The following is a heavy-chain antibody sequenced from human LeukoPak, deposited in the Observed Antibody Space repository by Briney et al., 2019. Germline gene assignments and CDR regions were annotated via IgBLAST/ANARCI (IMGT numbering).Heavy chain of an antibody. V-gene: IGHV4-59*08. Sequence: PSETLSLTCTVSGGSISSCYWSWIRQPPGKGLEWIGYIYYSGSTNYNPSLKSRVTISVDTSKNQFSLKLSSVTAADTAVYYCARRPLELYNWFDPWGQGTLVTVSS. CDR1: GGSISSCY. D-gene: IGHD1-7*01. CDR2: IYYSGST. CDR3: ARRPLELYNWFDP. J-gene: IGHJ5*02.